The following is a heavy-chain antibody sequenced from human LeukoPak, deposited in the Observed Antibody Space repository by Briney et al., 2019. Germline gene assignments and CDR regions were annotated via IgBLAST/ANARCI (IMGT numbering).Heavy chain of an antibody. Sequence: GGSLRLSCEASGFSLSGYWMTWVRQAPGKGLEWVANIKEDGSDKYYVESVRGRFTISRDNAKNSLYLQMNSLRVEDTAVYYCARGVGLDQWRQGTLVIVSS. CDR1: GFSLSGYW. CDR3: ARGVGLDQ. V-gene: IGHV3-7*01. J-gene: IGHJ4*02. D-gene: IGHD3/OR15-3a*01. CDR2: IKEDGSDK.